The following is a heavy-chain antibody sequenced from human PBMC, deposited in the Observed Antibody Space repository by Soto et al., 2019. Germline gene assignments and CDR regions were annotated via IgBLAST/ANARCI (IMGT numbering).Heavy chain of an antibody. Sequence: QVQLQESGPGLVKPSETLSLTCVVSGGSISGYYWSWIRQPPGKGLEWIGYMSDGGSSNYNPSLKGRVTXSXDXXKNQLSLKLGAVTAADTAVYYCARHYEMPAARFDVWGQGTLVTVSS. CDR3: ARHYEMPAARFDV. V-gene: IGHV4-59*01. D-gene: IGHD2-2*01. CDR2: MSDGGSS. J-gene: IGHJ4*02. CDR1: GGSISGYY.